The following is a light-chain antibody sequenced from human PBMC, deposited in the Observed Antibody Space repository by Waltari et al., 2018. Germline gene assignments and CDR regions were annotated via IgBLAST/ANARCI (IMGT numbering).Light chain of an antibody. CDR3: MQSTQWPRT. V-gene: IGKV2-30*02. Sequence: DVGMTQSPLSLPVTVRQPASISCSSSQSLIHSDGNTYLNWFQQRPGQSPRRLIYKVSKRESGVPDRFSGSGSGTDFTLNISRVEAEDFGFYYCMQSTQWPRTFGQGTKVEIK. J-gene: IGKJ1*01. CDR1: QSLIHSDGNTY. CDR2: KVS.